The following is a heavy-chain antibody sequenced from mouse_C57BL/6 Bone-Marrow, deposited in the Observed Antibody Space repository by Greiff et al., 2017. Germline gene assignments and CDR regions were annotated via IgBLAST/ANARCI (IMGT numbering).Heavy chain of an antibody. CDR3: TSYDGPDD. D-gene: IGHD2-12*01. J-gene: IGHJ2*01. CDR2: IDPENGDT. V-gene: IGHV14-4*01. Sequence: EVQLQQSGAELVRPGASVKLSCTASGFNIKDDYMHWVKQRPEQGLDWIGWIDPENGDTEYASKFQGKATITADTSSNTAYLQLSSLTSEDTAVYYSTSYDGPDDWGQGSTLTVSS. CDR1: GFNIKDDY.